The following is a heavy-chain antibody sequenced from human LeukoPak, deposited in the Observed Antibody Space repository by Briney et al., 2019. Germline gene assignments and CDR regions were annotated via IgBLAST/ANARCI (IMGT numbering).Heavy chain of an antibody. D-gene: IGHD6-13*01. Sequence: ASVKVSCKTSGYTFTDYYIHWVRQAPGQGLEWMGWINPNSGATSYAQNFQGRVTMTRDTSISTADMELTSLRPDDAAVYYCAKGREVWPDSSNKNYLYDYWGQGALVIVSS. CDR1: GYTFTDYY. CDR2: INPNSGAT. CDR3: AKGREVWPDSSNKNYLYDY. J-gene: IGHJ4*02. V-gene: IGHV1-2*02.